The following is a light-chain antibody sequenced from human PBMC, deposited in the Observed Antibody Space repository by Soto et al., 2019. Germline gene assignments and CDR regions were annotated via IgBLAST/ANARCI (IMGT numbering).Light chain of an antibody. Sequence: QSALTQPASVSGSPGQSITISCTGTSSDVGGYNYVSWYQQHPGKAPKLMIYDVSNRPSGVSNRFSGSKSGNTASLTICGLQAEDEADYYCGSYSSSSTLYVFGTGTKVTVL. V-gene: IGLV2-14*01. CDR2: DVS. J-gene: IGLJ1*01. CDR3: GSYSSSSTLYV. CDR1: SSDVGGYNY.